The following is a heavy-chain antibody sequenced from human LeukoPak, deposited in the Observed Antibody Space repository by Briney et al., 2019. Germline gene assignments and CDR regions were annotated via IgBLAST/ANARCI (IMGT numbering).Heavy chain of an antibody. Sequence: GGSLRLSCAASGFTFSSDSMNWVRQAPGKGLEWVSYISSSSSTIYYADSVKGRFTSSRDNAKNSLYLQMSSLRAEDTAVYYCARDSLHYVEYEKPFDYWGQGTLVTVSS. CDR2: ISSSSSTI. CDR1: GFTFSSDS. CDR3: ARDSLHYVEYEKPFDY. J-gene: IGHJ4*02. D-gene: IGHD4-17*01. V-gene: IGHV3-48*01.